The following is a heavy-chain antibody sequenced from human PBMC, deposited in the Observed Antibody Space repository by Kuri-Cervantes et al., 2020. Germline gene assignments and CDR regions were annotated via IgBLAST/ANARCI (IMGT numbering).Heavy chain of an antibody. Sequence: SETLSLTCAVYGGSFSGYYWSWIRQPPGKGLEWLGEINHSGSTTLKSRVTISVDTSKNQFSLNLSPVTAADTAVYYCARPIYYGSGSYAFWSQGTLVTVSS. V-gene: IGHV4-34*01. CDR2: INHSGST. CDR1: GGSFSGYY. J-gene: IGHJ4*02. CDR3: ARPIYYGSGSYAF. D-gene: IGHD3-10*01.